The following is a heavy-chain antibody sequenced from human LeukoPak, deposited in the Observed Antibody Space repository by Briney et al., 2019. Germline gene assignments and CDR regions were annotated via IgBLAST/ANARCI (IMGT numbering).Heavy chain of an antibody. CDR2: IYYSGST. Sequence: SETLSLTCTVSGGSISSSSYYWGWIRQPPGKGLEWIGSIYYSGSTYYNPSLKSRVTISVDTSKNQFSLKLSSVTAADTAVYYCARAKDSSSWYGKYYFDYWGQGTLVTVSS. CDR1: GGSISSSSYY. J-gene: IGHJ4*02. V-gene: IGHV4-39*07. CDR3: ARAKDSSSWYGKYYFDY. D-gene: IGHD6-13*01.